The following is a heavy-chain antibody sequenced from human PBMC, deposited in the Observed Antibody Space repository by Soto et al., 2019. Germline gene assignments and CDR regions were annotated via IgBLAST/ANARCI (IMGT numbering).Heavy chain of an antibody. V-gene: IGHV1-2*04. J-gene: IGHJ3*02. CDR1: GYTFTGYY. Sequence: ASVKVSCKASGYTFTGYYMHWVRQAPGQGLEWMGWINPNSGGTNYAQKFQGWVTMTRDTSISTAYMELSRLRSDDTAVYYCAREPLPYIVATMTAFDIWGQGTMVTVSS. D-gene: IGHD5-12*01. CDR2: INPNSGGT. CDR3: AREPLPYIVATMTAFDI.